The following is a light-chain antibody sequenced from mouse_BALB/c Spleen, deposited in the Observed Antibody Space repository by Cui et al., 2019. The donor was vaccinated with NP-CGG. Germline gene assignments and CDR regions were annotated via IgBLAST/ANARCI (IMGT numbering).Light chain of an antibody. CDR1: TGTVTTTNY. Sequence: QAVVTQESALTILPGETVTLTCRSSTGTVTTTNYADLVQEKPVHLFTGLMGSTSNRAPGVPARFSGSLIGDKAALTITGAQTEDEAIYFCALWYNNHWVFGGGTKLTVL. J-gene: IGLJ1*01. CDR3: ALWYNNHWV. CDR2: STS. V-gene: IGLV1*01.